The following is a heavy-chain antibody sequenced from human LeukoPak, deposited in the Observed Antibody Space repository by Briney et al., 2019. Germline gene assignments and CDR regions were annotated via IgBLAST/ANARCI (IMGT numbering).Heavy chain of an antibody. V-gene: IGHV1-2*02. CDR3: ASRKRWLLPRETDACDI. CDR1: GYTFTGYY. CDR2: INPNSGGT. Sequence: ASVKVSCKASGYTFTGYYMHWVRQAPGQGLEWMGWINPNSGGTNYAQKFQGRVTMTTATSISTAYMELSRVRSDDTAVSYCASRKRWLLPRETDACDIWRQGTSVTVSS. D-gene: IGHD5-24*01. J-gene: IGHJ3*02.